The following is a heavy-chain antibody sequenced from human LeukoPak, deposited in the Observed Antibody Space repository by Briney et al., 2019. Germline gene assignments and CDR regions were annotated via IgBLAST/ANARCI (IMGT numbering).Heavy chain of an antibody. Sequence: GASVKVSCKASGYTFTGYYMHWVRQAPGQGLEWMGWINPNSGGTNYAQKFQGRVTMTRDTSISTAYMELSRLRSDDTAVYYCARTEGEMATIHSTPLDYWGQGTLVTVSS. CDR3: ARTEGEMATIHSTPLDY. CDR2: INPNSGGT. D-gene: IGHD5-24*01. J-gene: IGHJ4*02. CDR1: GYTFTGYY. V-gene: IGHV1-2*02.